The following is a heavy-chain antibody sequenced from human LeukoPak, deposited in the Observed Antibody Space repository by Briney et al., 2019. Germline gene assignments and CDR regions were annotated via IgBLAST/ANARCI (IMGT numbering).Heavy chain of an antibody. J-gene: IGHJ4*02. V-gene: IGHV3-74*01. CDR2: INGDGSST. Sequence: TGGSLRLSCAASGFTFSSYWMHWVRQAPGKGLVWVSRINGDGSSTSYADSVKGRFTISRDNAKNTLYLQMSSLRAEDTAVYYCVKDSWRYDYWGQGALVTVSS. CDR1: GFTFSSYW. CDR3: VKDSWRYDY. D-gene: IGHD3-9*01.